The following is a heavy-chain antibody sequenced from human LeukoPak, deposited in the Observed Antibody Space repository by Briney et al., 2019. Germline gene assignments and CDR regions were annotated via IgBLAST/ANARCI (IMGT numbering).Heavy chain of an antibody. CDR3: ASRRAEYYYGSGSFDY. CDR1: GGSFSGYY. V-gene: IGHV4-34*01. Sequence: SETLSLTCAVYGGSFSGYYWSWIRRPPGKGLERIGEINHSGSTNYNPSLKSRVTISVDTSKNQFSLKLSSVTAADTAVYYCASRRAEYYYGSGSFDYWGQGTLVTVSS. D-gene: IGHD3-10*01. CDR2: INHSGST. J-gene: IGHJ4*02.